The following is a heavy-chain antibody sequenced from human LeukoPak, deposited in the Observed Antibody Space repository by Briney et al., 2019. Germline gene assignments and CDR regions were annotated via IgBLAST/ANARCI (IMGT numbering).Heavy chain of an antibody. CDR1: GGSINSASHY. V-gene: IGHV4-61*02. CDR2: IYYSGST. D-gene: IGHD6-13*01. J-gene: IGHJ4*02. CDR3: ARHRGIAAAGTSFDY. Sequence: SETLSLTCTVSGGSINSASHYWNWIRQPAGKGPEWIGSIYYSGSTNYNPSLKSRVTISVDTSKNQFSLKLSSVTAADTAVYYCARHRGIAAAGTSFDYWGQGTLVTVSS.